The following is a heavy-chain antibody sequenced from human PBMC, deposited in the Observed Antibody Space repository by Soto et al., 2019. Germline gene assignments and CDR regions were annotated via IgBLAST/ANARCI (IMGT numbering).Heavy chain of an antibody. V-gene: IGHV1-18*01. Sequence: QVQLVQSGAEVKKPGASVKVSCKASGYTFITYGIGWGRQAPGQGLEWMGWISGYNGNTNYAQKFQGRVTMTTDTSASTAYMELRNLRSDDTGVYYCARTDFCSSTSCYPFVAYWGQGTLVTVSS. J-gene: IGHJ4*02. D-gene: IGHD2-2*01. CDR1: GYTFITYG. CDR2: ISGYNGNT. CDR3: ARTDFCSSTSCYPFVAY.